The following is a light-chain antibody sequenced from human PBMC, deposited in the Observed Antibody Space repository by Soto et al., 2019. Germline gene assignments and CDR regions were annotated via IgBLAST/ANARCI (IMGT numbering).Light chain of an antibody. CDR3: QQYNNWPPFT. J-gene: IGKJ1*01. CDR1: QSVATN. V-gene: IGKV3-15*01. Sequence: EIVMTQSPATLSVSPGERATLSCRASQSVATNLAWYQQKPGQPPRLLIYGASTRATGIPARFSGSGSGTEFTLTISSLQSEDFAVYYCQQYNNWPPFTFGQGTKV. CDR2: GAS.